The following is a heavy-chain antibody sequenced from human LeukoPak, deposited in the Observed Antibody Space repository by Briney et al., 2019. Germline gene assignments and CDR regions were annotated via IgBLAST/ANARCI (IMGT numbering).Heavy chain of an antibody. CDR3: AKRVAGTGTQDY. Sequence: GGSLRLSCADSAFTFSSYGMHWVRQAPGKGLEWVAVISYDGSNKYYADSVKGRFTISRDNSKNTLYLQMNSLRAEDTAVYYCAKRVAGTGTQDYWGQGTLVTVSA. D-gene: IGHD6-19*01. J-gene: IGHJ4*02. CDR1: AFTFSSYG. CDR2: ISYDGSNK. V-gene: IGHV3-30*18.